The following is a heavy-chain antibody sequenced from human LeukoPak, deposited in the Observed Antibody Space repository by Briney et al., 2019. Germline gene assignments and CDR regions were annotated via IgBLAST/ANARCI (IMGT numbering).Heavy chain of an antibody. CDR2: INPSGGST. Sequence: ASVKVSCKASGYTFTSYYMHWVRQAPGQGLEWMGIINPSGGSTSYAQKFQGRVTMTRDTSTSTVYMELSSLRSEDTAVYYCAKEMATMGCFDYWGQGTLVTVSS. J-gene: IGHJ4*02. V-gene: IGHV1-46*01. CDR1: GYTFTSYY. CDR3: AKEMATMGCFDY. D-gene: IGHD5-24*01.